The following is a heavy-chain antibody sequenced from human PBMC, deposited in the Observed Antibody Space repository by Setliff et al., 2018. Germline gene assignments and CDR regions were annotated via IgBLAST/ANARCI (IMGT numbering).Heavy chain of an antibody. CDR2: MWDCGVKK. CDR3: ARTCSGSGCYAGLES. CDR1: GFTFSTYR. V-gene: IGHV3-33*08. D-gene: IGHD2-15*01. Sequence: PGGSLRLSCAASGFTFSTYRMHCVRQAPCKGLEGVAVMWDCGVKKDHADSVKGRFTISRDNSKNTLYLQMNSLRPEDTAVYYCARTCSGSGCYAGLESWGQGTPVTVSS. J-gene: IGHJ4*02.